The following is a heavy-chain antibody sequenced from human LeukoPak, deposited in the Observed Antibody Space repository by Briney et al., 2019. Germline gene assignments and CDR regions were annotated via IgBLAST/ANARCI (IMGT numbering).Heavy chain of an antibody. D-gene: IGHD6-13*01. CDR3: ARGRIAAAGKGSFDY. CDR2: IYYSGST. CDR1: GGSISSYY. Sequence: PSETLSLTCTVSGGSISSYYWSWIRQPPGKGLEWIGYIYYSGSTNYNPSLKSRVTISVDTSKNQFSLKLSSVTAADTAVYYCARGRIAAAGKGSFDYWGQGTLVTVSS. V-gene: IGHV4-59*12. J-gene: IGHJ4*02.